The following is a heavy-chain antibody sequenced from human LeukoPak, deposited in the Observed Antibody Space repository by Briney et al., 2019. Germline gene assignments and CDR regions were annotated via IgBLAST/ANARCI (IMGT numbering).Heavy chain of an antibody. CDR1: GGSINYYY. J-gene: IGHJ5*02. Sequence: SETLSLTCTVSGGSINYYYWSWIRQPPGRGLEWIGYIYYSGSTNYNPSLKSRVTISVDTSKNQFSLKLSSVTAADTAVYYCARMRLLWFGELLSNWFDPWGQGTLVTVSS. CDR3: ARMRLLWFGELLSNWFDP. CDR2: IYYSGST. D-gene: IGHD3-10*01. V-gene: IGHV4-59*08.